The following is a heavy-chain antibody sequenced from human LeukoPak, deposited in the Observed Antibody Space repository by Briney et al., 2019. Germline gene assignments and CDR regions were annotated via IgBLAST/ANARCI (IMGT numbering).Heavy chain of an antibody. D-gene: IGHD4/OR15-4a*01. CDR1: GFTLSSNW. CDR3: QRELSAANDY. Sequence: SGGSLRLSCAASGFTLSSNWMRWVRQAPAKGLEWVASINSDGRETYYVDAVKGRFTVSRDNAKNTVYLQMNSLRVEDTAIYYCQRELSAANDYWGQGTLVTVSS. J-gene: IGHJ4*02. V-gene: IGHV3-7*01. CDR2: INSDGRET.